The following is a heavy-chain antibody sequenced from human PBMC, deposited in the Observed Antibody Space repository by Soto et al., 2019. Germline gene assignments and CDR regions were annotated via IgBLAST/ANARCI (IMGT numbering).Heavy chain of an antibody. Sequence: QMQLVQSGPEVKKPGTSVKVSCKASGFTFTSSAVQWVRQARGQRLEWIGWIVVGSGNTNYAQKFQERVTITRDMSTSTAYMELSSLRSEDTAVYYCARDDSGYPSYFHYWGQGTLVTVSS. D-gene: IGHD3-16*02. V-gene: IGHV1-58*01. CDR3: ARDDSGYPSYFHY. CDR1: GFTFTSSA. CDR2: IVVGSGNT. J-gene: IGHJ4*02.